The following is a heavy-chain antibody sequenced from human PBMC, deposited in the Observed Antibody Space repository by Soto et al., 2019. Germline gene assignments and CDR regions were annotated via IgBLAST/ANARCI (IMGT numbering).Heavy chain of an antibody. Sequence: QITLNESGPTQVKPRQTLTLTCTFSGFSLTTSGVGVGWIRQSPGKAPEWLALIYWDDDKRYSPSLKSRLTITKDTAKNHVVLTMADLDPADTATYYCAHRVLRTVFGLVTTTAIYFDFWGQVTPVAVSS. J-gene: IGHJ4*02. CDR3: AHRVLRTVFGLVTTTAIYFDF. V-gene: IGHV2-5*02. D-gene: IGHD3-3*01. CDR1: GFSLTTSGVG. CDR2: IYWDDDK.